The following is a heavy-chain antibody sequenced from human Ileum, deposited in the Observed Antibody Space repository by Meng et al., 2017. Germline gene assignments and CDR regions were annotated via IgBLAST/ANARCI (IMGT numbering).Heavy chain of an antibody. D-gene: IGHD3-22*01. V-gene: IGHV4-31*03. CDR2: IYHSGVT. CDR1: GGSIIGGHYF. CDR3: ARGVVTYYDSSTLTWFDP. Sequence: QLPLQESGPGLVKPSPPLSLTCTVSGGSIIGGHYFWSWIRQHPEKGLEWIGYIYHSGVTYYSPSLKSRLTISVDTSKNQFSLKLSSETAADTAIYYCARGVVTYYDSSTLTWFDPWGQGALVTVSS. J-gene: IGHJ5*02.